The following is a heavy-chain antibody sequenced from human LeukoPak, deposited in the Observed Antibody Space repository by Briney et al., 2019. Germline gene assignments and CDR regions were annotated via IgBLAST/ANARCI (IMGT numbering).Heavy chain of an antibody. CDR1: GFTFSSYA. V-gene: IGHV4-31*02. Sequence: LRLSCAASGFTFSSYAMSWIRQHPGKGLEWIGYIYYSGSTYYNPSLKSRVTISVDTSKNQFSLKLSSVTAADTAVYYCARDHSTVTTGAFDIWGQGTMVTVSS. CDR2: IYYSGST. D-gene: IGHD4-17*01. CDR3: ARDHSTVTTGAFDI. J-gene: IGHJ3*02.